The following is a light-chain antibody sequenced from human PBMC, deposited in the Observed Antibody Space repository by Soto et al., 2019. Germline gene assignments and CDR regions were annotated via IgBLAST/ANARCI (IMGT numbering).Light chain of an antibody. J-gene: IGLJ1*01. CDR1: SSNIGADHA. CDR2: DTN. V-gene: IGLV1-40*01. CDR3: QSSVTSLGQSV. Sequence: QSALTQPPSVSGAPGQRVTISCTGSSSNIGADHAVHWYQQLPATAPRLLIYDTNNRPSGVPDRFSGSRSGTSASLAITGLQAEDEANYYCQSSVTSLGQSVFGTGTKVTVL.